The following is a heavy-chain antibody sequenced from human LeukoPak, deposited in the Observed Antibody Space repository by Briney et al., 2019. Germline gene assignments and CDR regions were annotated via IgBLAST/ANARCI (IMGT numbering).Heavy chain of an antibody. CDR1: GDSISLSVYY. CDR3: ARGTLYRGWSYYLDF. D-gene: IGHD6-19*01. J-gene: IGHJ4*02. V-gene: IGHV4-39*07. Sequence: SETLSLTCSVSGDSISLSVYYWGWIRQPPGKALEWIGSVYYSGTTSDNPSRKSRVTISVDMSKNHFSLRLRSVTAADTAMYYCARGTLYRGWSYYLDFWGQGSQVTVSS. CDR2: VYYSGTT.